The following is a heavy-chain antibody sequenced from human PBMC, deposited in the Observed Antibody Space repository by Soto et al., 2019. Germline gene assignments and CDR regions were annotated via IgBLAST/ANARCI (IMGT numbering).Heavy chain of an antibody. D-gene: IGHD5-12*01. CDR3: ARDMDRGYNHDFDY. Sequence: ASVKVSCKTSGYSFTSHGISWVRQAPGEGLEWLGWINPSSGNKHFAQKVQDRVTLTTDSSTSIAYMELRSLTSDDTAMYYCARDMDRGYNHDFDYWGQGTLVTGSS. V-gene: IGHV1-18*04. CDR2: INPSSGNK. CDR1: GYSFTSHG. J-gene: IGHJ4*02.